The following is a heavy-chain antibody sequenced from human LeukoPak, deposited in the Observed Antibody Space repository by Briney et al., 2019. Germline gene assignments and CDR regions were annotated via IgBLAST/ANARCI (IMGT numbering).Heavy chain of an antibody. CDR2: IYTGGST. CDR1: GDSISPYY. CDR3: ARFLSLAAFDI. D-gene: IGHD2/OR15-2a*01. J-gene: IGHJ3*02. V-gene: IGHV4-4*09. Sequence: SETLSLTCNVSGDSISPYYWSWIRQPPGKGLEWIGYIYTGGSTNYNPSLKSRVTISVDTSKNQFSLNLSSVTAADTAVYYCARFLSLAAFDIWGQGTMVIVSS.